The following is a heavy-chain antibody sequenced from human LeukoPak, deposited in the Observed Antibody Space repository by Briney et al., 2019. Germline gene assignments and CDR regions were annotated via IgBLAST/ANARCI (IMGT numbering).Heavy chain of an antibody. Sequence: GGSLRLSCAASGFTFSSYGMHWVRQAPGKGLEWVAVIWYDGSNKHYADSVKGRFTISRDNSKNTLYLQMNSLRAEDTAVYYRARDGDPTTVTPDYWGQGTLVTVSS. D-gene: IGHD4-17*01. CDR3: ARDGDPTTVTPDY. J-gene: IGHJ4*02. CDR1: GFTFSSYG. V-gene: IGHV3-33*01. CDR2: IWYDGSNK.